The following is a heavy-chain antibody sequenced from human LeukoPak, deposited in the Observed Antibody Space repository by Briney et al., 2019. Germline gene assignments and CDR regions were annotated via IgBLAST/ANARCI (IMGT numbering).Heavy chain of an antibody. CDR2: VYSSGVG. J-gene: IGHJ4*02. CDR3: AREEFLHEIDSSGYFVY. Sequence: PSETLSLTCTVSGGSITGYYWNWIRQPAGQGLEWLGRVYSSGVGNYNPSLTSRVTMSVDTSKNQFSLKLTSLTASDTAVYYCAREEFLHEIDSSGYFVYWGQGTLVTVSS. CDR1: GGSITGYY. V-gene: IGHV4-4*07. D-gene: IGHD3-22*01.